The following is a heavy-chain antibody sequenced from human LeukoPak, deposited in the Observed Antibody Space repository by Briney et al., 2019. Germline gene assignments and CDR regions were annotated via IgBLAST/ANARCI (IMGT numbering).Heavy chain of an antibody. J-gene: IGHJ3*02. Sequence: PGASVKVSCKASGYTFTSYGISWVRQAPGQGLEWMGWISAYNGNTNYAQKLQGRVTMTTDTSTSTAYMELRSLRSDDTAVYYCARDPPHSRGYSYSDHAFDIWGQGTMVTVSS. D-gene: IGHD5-18*01. CDR1: GYTFTSYG. CDR2: ISAYNGNT. V-gene: IGHV1-18*01. CDR3: ARDPPHSRGYSYSDHAFDI.